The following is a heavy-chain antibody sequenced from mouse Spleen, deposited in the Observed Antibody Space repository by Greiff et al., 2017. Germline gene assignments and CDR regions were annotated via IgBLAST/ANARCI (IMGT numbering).Heavy chain of an antibody. Sequence: QVQLQQSGAELVKPGASVKISCKASGYAFSSYWMNWVKQRPGKGLEWIGQIYPGDGDTNYNGKFKGKATLTADKSSSTAYMQLSSLTSEDSAVYFCAREYYGSSLDYWGQGTTLTVSS. D-gene: IGHD1-1*01. CDR3: AREYYGSSLDY. J-gene: IGHJ2*01. CDR2: IYPGDGDT. CDR1: GYAFSSYW. V-gene: IGHV1-80*01.